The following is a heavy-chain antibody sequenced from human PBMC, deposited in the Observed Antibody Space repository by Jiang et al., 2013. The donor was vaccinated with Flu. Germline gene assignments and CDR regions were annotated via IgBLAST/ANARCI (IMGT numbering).Heavy chain of an antibody. J-gene: IGHJ4*02. D-gene: IGHD6-13*01. CDR2: ISSSGSTI. Sequence: VSYISSSGSTIYYADSVKGRFTISRDNAKNSLYLQMNSLRAEDTAVYYCARDLLMIAAAGTGGDYWGQGTLVTVSS. CDR3: ARDLLMIAAAGTGGDY. V-gene: IGHV3-11*01.